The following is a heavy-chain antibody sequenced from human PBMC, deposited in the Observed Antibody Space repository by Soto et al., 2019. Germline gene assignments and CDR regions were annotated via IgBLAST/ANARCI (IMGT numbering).Heavy chain of an antibody. CDR1: GFTFSSYA. V-gene: IGHV3-30-3*01. CDR2: ISYDGSNK. CDR3: ARGRHYYDSSGYYYVHYYYGMDV. Sequence: QVQLVESGGGVVQPGRSLRLSCAASGFTFSSYAMHWVRQAPGKGLEWVAVISYDGSNKYYADSVKGRFTISRDNSKNTLYLQMNGVRAEETAVYYCARGRHYYDSSGYYYVHYYYGMDVWGQGTTVTVSS. J-gene: IGHJ6*02. D-gene: IGHD3-22*01.